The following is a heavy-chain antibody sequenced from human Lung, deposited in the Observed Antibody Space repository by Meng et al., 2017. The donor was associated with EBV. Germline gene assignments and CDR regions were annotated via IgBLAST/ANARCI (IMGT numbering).Heavy chain of an antibody. D-gene: IGHD2-15*01. V-gene: IGHV1-18*01. J-gene: IGHJ4*02. CDR1: GYTFTSYA. Sequence: QVQLVQSGSELKKPVASVKVSCKASGYTFTSYAMNWVRQAPGQGLEWMGWFVNYVDTYPAPKFQGRVTMTTDTHTNTAFMELRSLTSDDTAVYYCASGTPGRSYCDYWGQGTLVTVSS. CDR2: FVNYVDT. CDR3: ASGTPGRSYCDY.